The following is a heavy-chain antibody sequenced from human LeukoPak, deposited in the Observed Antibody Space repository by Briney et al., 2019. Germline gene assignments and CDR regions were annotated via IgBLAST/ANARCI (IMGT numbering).Heavy chain of an antibody. V-gene: IGHV3-15*01. J-gene: IGHJ4*02. CDR3: TRDLSDYYDSRGGDY. Sequence: GGSLRLSCAASGFTFSNAWMSWVRQAPGKGLEWVGRIKSKTDGGTTDYAAPVKGRFTISRDDSKNTLYLQMNSLKTEDTAVYYCTRDLSDYYDSRGGDYWGQGTLVTVSS. CDR2: IKSKTDGGTT. D-gene: IGHD3-22*01. CDR1: GFTFSNAW.